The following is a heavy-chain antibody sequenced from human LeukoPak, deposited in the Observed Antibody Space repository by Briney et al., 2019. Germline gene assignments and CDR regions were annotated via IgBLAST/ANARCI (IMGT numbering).Heavy chain of an antibody. CDR2: ISGSGDYT. V-gene: IGHV3-23*01. J-gene: IGHJ4*02. CDR3: AKVTYGSGTYGAFDS. D-gene: IGHD3-10*01. Sequence: GSLRLSCAASGFTFSSYSMNWVRQAPGKGLEWVSTISGSGDYTYYADSVKGRFTISRDNSKNTLYLQMNSLRAEDTAIYYCAKVTYGSGTYGAFDSWGQGTLVTVSS. CDR1: GFTFSSYS.